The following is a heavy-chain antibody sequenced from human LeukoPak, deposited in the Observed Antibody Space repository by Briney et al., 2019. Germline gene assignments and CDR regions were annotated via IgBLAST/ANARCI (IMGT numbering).Heavy chain of an antibody. Sequence: AGGSLRLSCSVSGFTVSTNYMSWVRQAPGKGLEWVSVIYSGGTRYYADSVKGRFTISRDNAKNSLYLQMNSLRAEDTAVYYCASELPYYYLWAFDIWGQGTMVTVSS. D-gene: IGHD3-3*01. J-gene: IGHJ3*02. V-gene: IGHV3-66*01. CDR2: IYSGGTR. CDR1: GFTVSTNY. CDR3: ASELPYYYLWAFDI.